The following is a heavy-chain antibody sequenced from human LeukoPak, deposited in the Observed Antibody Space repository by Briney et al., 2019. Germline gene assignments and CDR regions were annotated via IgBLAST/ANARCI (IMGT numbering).Heavy chain of an antibody. V-gene: IGHV3-15*01. J-gene: IGHJ4*02. CDR3: TTEVCCGGDCSTDY. Sequence: GGSLTLSCAASGFTFSNPWMMGVRQAPGKGREWVGRIKSKTDGGKTDYAAPVKGRFTISRDDSKNTLYLQMNSLKTEDTAVYYCTTEVCCGGDCSTDYWGQGTLVTVSS. CDR1: GFTFSNPW. CDR2: IKSKTDGGKT. D-gene: IGHD2-21*02.